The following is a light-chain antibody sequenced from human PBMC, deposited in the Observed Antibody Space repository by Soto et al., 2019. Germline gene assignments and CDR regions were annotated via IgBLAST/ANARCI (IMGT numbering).Light chain of an antibody. Sequence: EIVLTQSPRTLSLSPGERATLSCRSSQIVGGDTLAWFQQRPGQAPRLVIYGASNRAAGIPDRFSGSGSGTDFTLTVSRLEPEDFAMYYCQQYHWAPDTFGQGTRLEIK. CDR3: QQYHWAPDT. V-gene: IGKV3-20*01. J-gene: IGKJ5*01. CDR2: GAS. CDR1: QIVGGDT.